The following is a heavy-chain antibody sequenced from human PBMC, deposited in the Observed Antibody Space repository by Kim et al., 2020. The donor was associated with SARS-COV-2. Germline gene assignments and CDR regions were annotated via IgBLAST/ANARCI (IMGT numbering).Heavy chain of an antibody. D-gene: IGHD3-10*01. J-gene: IGHJ5*02. V-gene: IGHV7-4-1*02. CDR1: GYSFSSYA. CDR2: INTNTGKP. CDR3: AREGLYGSGTIAGWFDP. Sequence: ASVKVSCKTSGYSFSSYAINWVRQAPGQGLEWMGWINTNTGKPTSAQGFTGRLVFSLDTSVTTAYLQFNSLKAEDTAVYYCAREGLYGSGTIAGWFDPWGQGTQVTVSS.